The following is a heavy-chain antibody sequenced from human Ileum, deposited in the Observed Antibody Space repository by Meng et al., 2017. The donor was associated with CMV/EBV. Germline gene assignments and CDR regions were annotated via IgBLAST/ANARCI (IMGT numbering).Heavy chain of an antibody. Sequence: EGQLVESGGGLVQPGGSLRLSCAVSGFTFSSNWMYWVRQAPGKGLVWVSRINNDGSSTTYADSVKGRFTISRDNAKNMLYLQMNSLRAEDTAVYYCSRASSDWYQDYWGQGTLVTVSS. CDR1: GFTFSSNW. D-gene: IGHD6-19*01. J-gene: IGHJ4*02. CDR2: INNDGSST. V-gene: IGHV3-74*01. CDR3: SRASSDWYQDY.